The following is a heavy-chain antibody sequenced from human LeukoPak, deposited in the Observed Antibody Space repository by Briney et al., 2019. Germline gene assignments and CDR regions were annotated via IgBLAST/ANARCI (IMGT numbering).Heavy chain of an antibody. Sequence: GESLKISCKAAGYTFASYWIGWVRQMPGKGLEWMGIIYPSDSDTRYSPSFQGQVTFSVDQSTNTAFLQWNTLRASDSAVYYCARQKYCSGASCFVVTDPFEYWGQGTQVIVSS. D-gene: IGHD2-15*01. V-gene: IGHV5-51*01. CDR2: IYPSDSDT. CDR3: ARQKYCSGASCFVVTDPFEY. CDR1: GYTFASYW. J-gene: IGHJ4*02.